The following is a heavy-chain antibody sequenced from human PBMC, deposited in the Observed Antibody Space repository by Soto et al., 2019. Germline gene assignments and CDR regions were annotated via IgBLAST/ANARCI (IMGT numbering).Heavy chain of an antibody. CDR3: ARGGRNPDYYYYGMDV. Sequence: SETLSLTCTVSGGSISSYYWSWIRQPAGKGLEWNGRIYTSVNTNYNPSLKSRVTMSVDTSKNQFSLKLSSVTAADTAMYDCARGGRNPDYYYYGMDVWGQGTTVTVSS. J-gene: IGHJ6*02. CDR2: IYTSVNT. CDR1: GGSISSYY. D-gene: IGHD1-1*01. V-gene: IGHV4-4*07.